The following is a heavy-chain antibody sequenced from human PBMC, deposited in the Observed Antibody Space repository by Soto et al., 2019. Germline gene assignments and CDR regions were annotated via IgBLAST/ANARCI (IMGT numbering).Heavy chain of an antibody. V-gene: IGHV3-23*01. Sequence: GGCLRRSCAASGFTFSTYAMSWVRQAPGKGLEWVSALSASGGSTYYADSVKGRFSISRDNSMNVLYLQMDFLRIEDTAVYYCAHPRGYGVFDAYDLWGQGTTVPAS. CDR2: LSASGGST. J-gene: IGHJ3*01. CDR3: AHPRGYGVFDAYDL. CDR1: GFTFSTYA. D-gene: IGHD4-17*01.